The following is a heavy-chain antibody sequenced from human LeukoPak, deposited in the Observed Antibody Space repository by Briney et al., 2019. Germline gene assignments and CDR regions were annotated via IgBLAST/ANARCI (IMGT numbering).Heavy chain of an antibody. CDR2: ISSSSSYI. V-gene: IGHV3-21*01. Sequence: GWSLTLSCAASGFTFSNYNMNWVRQAAGKGLEWVSSISSSSSYIYYADSVKGRFTISRDNTKNSLYLQMSSLRAEDTAVYYCARDSPYGTAGYWGQGTLVTVSS. CDR1: GFTFSNYN. CDR3: ARDSPYGTAGY. D-gene: IGHD2-8*02. J-gene: IGHJ4*02.